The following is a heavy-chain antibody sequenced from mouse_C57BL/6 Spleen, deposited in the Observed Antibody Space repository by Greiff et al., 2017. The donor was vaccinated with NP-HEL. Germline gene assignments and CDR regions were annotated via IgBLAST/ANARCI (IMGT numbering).Heavy chain of an antibody. D-gene: IGHD2-10*01. CDR3: ARPLQNYAMDY. J-gene: IGHJ4*01. Sequence: EVKLVESGGGLVQPGGSLKLSCAASGFTFSSYSMSWVRQTPEKRLEWVATISDGGSYTYYPDNVKGGFTIARDNANNNLYLQMSHLKSEDTAMYYWARPLQNYAMDYWGQGTSVTVSS. V-gene: IGHV5-4*03. CDR1: GFTFSSYS. CDR2: ISDGGSYT.